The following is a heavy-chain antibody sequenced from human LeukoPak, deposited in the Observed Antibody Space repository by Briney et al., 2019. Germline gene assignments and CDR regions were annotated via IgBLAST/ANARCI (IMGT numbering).Heavy chain of an antibody. CDR2: INHSGST. CDR1: GGSFSGYY. CDR3: ARGLPEYYDSSGSTVDY. V-gene: IGHV4-34*01. Sequence: SETLSLTCAVYGGSFSGYYWSWIRQPPGKGLEWIGEINHSGSTNYNPSLKSRVTIPVDTSQNQFSLKLSSVTAADTAVYYCARGLPEYYDSSGSTVDYWGQGTLVTVSS. J-gene: IGHJ4*02. D-gene: IGHD3-22*01.